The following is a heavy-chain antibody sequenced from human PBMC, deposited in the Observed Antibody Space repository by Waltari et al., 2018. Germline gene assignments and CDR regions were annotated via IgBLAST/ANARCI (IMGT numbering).Heavy chain of an antibody. Sequence: QVQLVESGGGVVQPGRSLRLSCAASGFTFSSSALPWVRQAPGKGMEWVAVISYDGSNKYYADSVKGRFTISRDNSKNTLYLQMNSLRAEDTAVYYCARAFTFGGVIVDWGQGTLVTVSS. CDR1: GFTFSSSA. CDR3: ARAFTFGGVIVD. V-gene: IGHV3-30-3*01. J-gene: IGHJ4*02. D-gene: IGHD3-16*02. CDR2: ISYDGSNK.